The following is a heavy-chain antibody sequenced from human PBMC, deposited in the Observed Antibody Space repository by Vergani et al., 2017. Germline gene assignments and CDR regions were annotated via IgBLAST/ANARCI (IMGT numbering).Heavy chain of an antibody. CDR2: IKQDGSEK. CDR1: GFTFSSYW. D-gene: IGHD3-10*01. CDR3: ANHYGSGSYYFDY. V-gene: IGHV3-7*03. Sequence: EVQLLESGGGLVQPGGSLRLSCAASGFTFSSYWMSWVRQAPGKGLEWVANIKQDGSEKYYVDSVKGRFTISRDNAKNSLYLQMNSLRAEDTAVYYCANHYGSGSYYFDYWGQGTLVTVSS. J-gene: IGHJ4*02.